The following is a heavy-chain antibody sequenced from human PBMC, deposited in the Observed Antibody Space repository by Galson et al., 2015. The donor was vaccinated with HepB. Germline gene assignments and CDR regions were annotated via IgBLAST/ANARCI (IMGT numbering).Heavy chain of an antibody. V-gene: IGHV1-69*04. J-gene: IGHJ4*02. Sequence: SVKVSCKASGGTFSSYAISWVRQAPGQGLEWMGRIIPILGIANYAQKFQGRVTITADKSTSTAYMELSSLRSEDTAVYYCARPKGGASGYDVFDYWGQGTLVTVSS. CDR2: IIPILGIA. CDR3: ARPKGGASGYDVFDY. CDR1: GGTFSSYA. D-gene: IGHD5-12*01.